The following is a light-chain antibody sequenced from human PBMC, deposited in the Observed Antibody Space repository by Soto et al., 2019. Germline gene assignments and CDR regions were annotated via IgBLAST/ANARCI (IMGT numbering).Light chain of an antibody. CDR1: QTISSW. V-gene: IGKV1-5*03. CDR2: KAS. Sequence: DIQMTQCPATVSGSVGDRFTITFLASQTISSWLAWYQQKPGKAPKLLIYKASTLKSGVPSRFSGSGSGTEFTLTINRLEPEDFAVYYCQQYDSSPRTFGQGTKVDI. J-gene: IGKJ1*01. CDR3: QQYDSSPRT.